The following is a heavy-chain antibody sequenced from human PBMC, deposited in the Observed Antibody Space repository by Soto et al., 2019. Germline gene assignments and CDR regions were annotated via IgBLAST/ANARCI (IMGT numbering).Heavy chain of an antibody. Sequence: QLQLQESGPGLVKPSETLSLTCTVSGSSISSSSYYWGWIRQPPGKGLEWIGTIYYSGSTYYNPSLKSRVTISVDTSKNQFSLKLSSVTAADTAVYYCARQGSDSSWYGNWFDPWGQGTLVTVSS. J-gene: IGHJ5*02. CDR2: IYYSGST. V-gene: IGHV4-39*01. CDR3: ARQGSDSSWYGNWFDP. CDR1: GSSISSSSYY. D-gene: IGHD6-13*01.